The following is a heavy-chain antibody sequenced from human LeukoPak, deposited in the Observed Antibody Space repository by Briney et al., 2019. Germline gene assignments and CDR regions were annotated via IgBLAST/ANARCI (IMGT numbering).Heavy chain of an antibody. Sequence: GESLKISCKGSGYSFTSYWIGWVGQMPGTGVEWMGIIYPGDSDTRYSPSFQGQVTISAHKSISPAYLQWSSLKASDTAMYYCPRHIAARRPDYYYYYYMDVWGKGTTVTVSS. CDR3: PRHIAARRPDYYYYYYMDV. V-gene: IGHV5-51*01. J-gene: IGHJ6*03. CDR2: IYPGDSDT. CDR1: GYSFTSYW. D-gene: IGHD6-6*01.